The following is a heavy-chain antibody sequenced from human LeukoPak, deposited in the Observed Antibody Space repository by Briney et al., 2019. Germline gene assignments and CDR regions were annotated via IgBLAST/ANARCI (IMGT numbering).Heavy chain of an antibody. CDR1: GGSISSGGYY. D-gene: IGHD3-10*01. J-gene: IGHJ6*03. CDR3: ARDVVIYSSGYMDV. V-gene: IGHV4-30-2*01. Sequence: SETLSLTCTVSGGSISSGGYYWSWIRQPPGKGLEWIGYIYHSGSTYYNPSLKSRVTISVDRSKNQFSLKLSSVTAADTAMYYCARDVVIYSSGYMDVWGKGTTVTVSS. CDR2: IYHSGST.